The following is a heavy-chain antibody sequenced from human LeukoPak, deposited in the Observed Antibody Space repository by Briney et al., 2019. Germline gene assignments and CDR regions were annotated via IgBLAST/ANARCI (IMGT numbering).Heavy chain of an antibody. D-gene: IGHD2-21*02. J-gene: IGHJ1*01. V-gene: IGHV3-74*01. Sequence: GGSLRLSCAASGFTFSTYWMHWVRQAPGKGLVWVSRISSDGSIKSYADSVKGRFTISRDNAKNTLYLQMNSLRADDTAVYYCARAVYCIGDCMGYFQHWGQGTLVTVSS. CDR1: GFTFSTYW. CDR3: ARAVYCIGDCMGYFQH. CDR2: ISSDGSIK.